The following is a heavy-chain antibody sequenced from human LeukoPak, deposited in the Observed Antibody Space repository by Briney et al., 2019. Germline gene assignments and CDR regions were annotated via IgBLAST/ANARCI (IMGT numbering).Heavy chain of an antibody. CDR1: GYTFTSYG. CDR2: ISAYNGNT. CDR3: ATLGLPRGAGFNLATHFDF. D-gene: IGHD1-26*01. Sequence: ASVKVSCKASGYTFTSYGISWVRQAPGQGLEWMGWISAYNGNTNYAQKLQGRVTMTTDTSTSTAYMELRSLRSDDTAVYYCATLGLPRGAGFNLATHFDFWGQGTLVTVSS. V-gene: IGHV1-18*01. J-gene: IGHJ4*02.